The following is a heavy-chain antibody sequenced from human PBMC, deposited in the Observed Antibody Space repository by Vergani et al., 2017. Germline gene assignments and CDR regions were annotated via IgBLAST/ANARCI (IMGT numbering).Heavy chain of an antibody. J-gene: IGHJ6*02. CDR1: GYTFTSYA. D-gene: IGHD1-1*01. CDR2: INTNTGNP. V-gene: IGHV7-4-1*02. Sequence: QVQLVQSGAEVKKPGASVKVSCKASGYTFTSYAMNWVRQAPGQGLEWMGWINTNTGNPTYAQGVTGRLVFSLDTSVSTAYLQISSLKAEDTAVYYCDVVKLERRGYYYYGMDVWGQGTTVTVSS. CDR3: DVVKLERRGYYYYGMDV.